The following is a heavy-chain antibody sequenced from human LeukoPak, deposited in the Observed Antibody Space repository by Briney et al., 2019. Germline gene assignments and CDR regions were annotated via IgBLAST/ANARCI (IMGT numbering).Heavy chain of an antibody. V-gene: IGHV4-38-2*02. CDR1: GYSIRNGYF. D-gene: IGHD3-16*01. CDR3: ARLEITFGGVTAS. CDR2: IHQSGST. Sequence: TSETLSLTCTVSGYSIRNGYFWGWVRQSPGKGLEWIGNIHQSGSTSYNPSLQSRVTISVGTSKNQFSLKLSSVTAADTAVYYCARLEITFGGVTASWGQGTLVTVSS. J-gene: IGHJ5*02.